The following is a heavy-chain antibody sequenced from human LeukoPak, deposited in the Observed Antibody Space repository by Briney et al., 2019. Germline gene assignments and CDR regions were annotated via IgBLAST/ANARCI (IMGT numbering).Heavy chain of an antibody. CDR3: ARATTEPRLAFDY. CDR2: MSSSGIS. D-gene: IGHD1-14*01. CDR1: NGSISSNTYF. J-gene: IGHJ4*02. Sequence: SQTLSLTCTVSNGSISSNTYFWSWIRQPAGKGLEWIGRMSSSGISTYSPSLKSRVTISIDTSRNQFSMNLNSVTAADTAVYYCARATTEPRLAFDYWGQGTLVTVSS. V-gene: IGHV4-61*02.